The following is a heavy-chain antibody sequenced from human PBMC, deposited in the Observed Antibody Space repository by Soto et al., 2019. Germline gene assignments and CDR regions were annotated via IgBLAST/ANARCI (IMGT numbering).Heavy chain of an antibody. V-gene: IGHV4-59*12. CDR1: GGSISSYY. CDR3: ARDRVESGYPEYFQH. J-gene: IGHJ1*01. CDR2: IYYSGST. Sequence: PSETLSLTCTVSGGSISSYYWSWIRQPPGKGLEWIGYIYYSGSTNYNPSLKSRVTISVDTSKNQFSLRLSSVAAEDTAVYYCARDRVESGYPEYFQHWGQGTLVTVSS. D-gene: IGHD3-22*01.